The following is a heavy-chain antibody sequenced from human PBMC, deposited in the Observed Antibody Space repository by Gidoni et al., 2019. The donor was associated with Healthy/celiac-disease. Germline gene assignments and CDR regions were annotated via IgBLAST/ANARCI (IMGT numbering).Heavy chain of an antibody. CDR3: ARARIAAAGTEGPHYYYYGMDV. J-gene: IGHJ6*02. D-gene: IGHD6-13*01. CDR1: GGTFSSYA. V-gene: IGHV1-69*01. CDR2: IIPIFGTA. Sequence: EVKKPGSSVKVSCKASGGTFSSYAISWVRQAPGQGLEWMGGIIPIFGTANYAQKFQGRVTITADESTSTAYMELSSLRSEDTAVYYCARARIAAAGTEGPHYYYYGMDVWGQGTTVTVSS.